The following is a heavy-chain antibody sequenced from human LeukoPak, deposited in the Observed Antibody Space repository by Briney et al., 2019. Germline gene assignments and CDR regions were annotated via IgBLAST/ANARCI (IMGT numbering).Heavy chain of an antibody. V-gene: IGHV1-18*01. CDR3: ARGGPFPSGSSSREYYLDY. J-gene: IGHJ4*02. CDR1: GYAFINYG. CDR2: RSIYNGNT. D-gene: IGHD6-6*01. Sequence: ASVKVSCKASGYAFINYGISWVRQAPGQGLEWMGWRSIYNGNTDYKLQGRVTMTTDTFTSTAYMEVRNLRSDDTAVYYWARGGPFPSGSSSREYYLDYWGQGTLITVSS.